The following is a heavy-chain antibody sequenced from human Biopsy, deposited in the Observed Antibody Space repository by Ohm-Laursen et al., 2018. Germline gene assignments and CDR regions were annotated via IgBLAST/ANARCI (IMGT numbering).Heavy chain of an antibody. CDR3: ARDPLNGHKHFDY. D-gene: IGHD2-8*01. Sequence: ASSVKVSRKASSYTFTDYNIHWMRQAPGQGLEWLGYINCKTGATNYAQKFQGTVTMTRDTSISTAYLALGSPRSADTAIYYCARDPLNGHKHFDYWGQGSLVTVSS. CDR2: INCKTGAT. J-gene: IGHJ4*02. CDR1: SYTFTDYN. V-gene: IGHV1-2*02.